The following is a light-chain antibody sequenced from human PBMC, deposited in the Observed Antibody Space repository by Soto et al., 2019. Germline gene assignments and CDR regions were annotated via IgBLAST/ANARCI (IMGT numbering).Light chain of an antibody. V-gene: IGLV2-14*01. CDR3: SSYTTSISYV. CDR1: ISDVGGYNT. J-gene: IGLJ1*01. CDR2: DVS. Sequence: QSALTQPASVSGSPGQSITISCTGNISDVGGYNTVSWYQQHPGKVPKLMIHDVSDRPSWVSDRFSGSKSGNTASLTISGLQAEDEADYYCSSYTTSISYVFGSGTKVTVL.